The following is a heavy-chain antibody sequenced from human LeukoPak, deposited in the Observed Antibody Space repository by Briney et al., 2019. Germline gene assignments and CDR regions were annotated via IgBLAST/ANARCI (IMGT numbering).Heavy chain of an antibody. CDR3: AKKIAAAGRRQADDAFDI. V-gene: IGHV3-66*01. CDR2: LYSGGST. CDR1: GFTVSSNY. D-gene: IGHD6-13*01. Sequence: GGSLRLSCAASGFTVSSNYMSWVRPAPGKGLEWVSVLYSGGSTYYADSVKGRFTISRDNSKNTQYLQMNSLRAEDTAVYYCAKKIAAAGRRQADDAFDIWGQGTMVTVSS. J-gene: IGHJ3*02.